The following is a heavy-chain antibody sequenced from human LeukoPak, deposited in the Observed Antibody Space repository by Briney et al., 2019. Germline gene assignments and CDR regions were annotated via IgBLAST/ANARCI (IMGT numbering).Heavy chain of an antibody. J-gene: IGHJ4*02. CDR2: ISGSGGST. D-gene: IGHD3-9*01. CDR1: GLTFSSYA. CDR3: AKDRNSYDLLTGYYFDY. Sequence: GGSLRLSCAASGLTFSSYAMSWVRQAPGKGLEWVSSISGSGGSTYYADSVKGRFTISRDNSKNTLYLQMNSLRAEDTAVYYCAKDRNSYDLLTGYYFDYWGQGTRVSVSS. V-gene: IGHV3-23*01.